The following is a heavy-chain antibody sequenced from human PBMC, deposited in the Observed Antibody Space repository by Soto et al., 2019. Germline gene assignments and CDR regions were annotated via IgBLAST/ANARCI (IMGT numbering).Heavy chain of an antibody. Sequence: GGSLRLSCAASGFTFSSYGMHWVRQAPGKGLEWVAVIWYDGSNKYYADSVKGRFTISRDNSKNTLYLQMNSLRAEDTAVYYCARELGGGRLVAYYYGMDVWGQGTTVTVSS. J-gene: IGHJ6*02. CDR2: IWYDGSNK. CDR3: ARELGGGRLVAYYYGMDV. V-gene: IGHV3-33*01. D-gene: IGHD3-9*01. CDR1: GFTFSSYG.